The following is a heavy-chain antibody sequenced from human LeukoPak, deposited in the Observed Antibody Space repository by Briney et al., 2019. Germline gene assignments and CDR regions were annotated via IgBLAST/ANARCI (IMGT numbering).Heavy chain of an antibody. CDR1: GFTFSSYA. D-gene: IGHD6-6*01. V-gene: IGHV3-21*01. CDR3: VRRVVTSHWYFDL. Sequence: AGGSLRLSCAASGFTFSSYAMSWVRQSPGKGLEWVSSISSSSYIYYADSVQGRFTISRDNAENSLFLQMNSLRAEDTAVYYCVRRVVTSHWYFDLWGRGTLVTVFS. CDR2: ISSSSYI. J-gene: IGHJ2*01.